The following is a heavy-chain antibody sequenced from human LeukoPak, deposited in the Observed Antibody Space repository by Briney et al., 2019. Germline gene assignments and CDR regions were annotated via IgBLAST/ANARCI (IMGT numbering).Heavy chain of an antibody. CDR2: ISAYNGNT. D-gene: IGHD3-22*01. V-gene: IGHV1-18*01. CDR1: GYTFTSYG. CDR3: ARVPTHYYDSSGSFDY. J-gene: IGHJ4*02. Sequence: ASVKVSCKASGYTFTSYGISWVRQAPGQGLEWMGWISAYNGNTNYAQKLQGRVTMTTDTSTSTAYMELRSLRSDDTAVYYCARVPTHYYDSSGSFDYWGQGTLVTVSP.